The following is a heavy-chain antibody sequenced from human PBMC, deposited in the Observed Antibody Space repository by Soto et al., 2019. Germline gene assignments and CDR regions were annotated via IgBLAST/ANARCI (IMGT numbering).Heavy chain of an antibody. Sequence: GESLKISCKGSGYSFTSYWISWVRQMPGKGLEWMGRIDPSDSYTNYSPSFQGHVTISADKSISTAYLQWSSLKASDTAMYYCERHPYYYGSGTGMDVWGQGTTVTVSS. CDR3: ERHPYYYGSGTGMDV. D-gene: IGHD3-10*01. J-gene: IGHJ6*02. V-gene: IGHV5-10-1*01. CDR2: IDPSDSYT. CDR1: GYSFTSYW.